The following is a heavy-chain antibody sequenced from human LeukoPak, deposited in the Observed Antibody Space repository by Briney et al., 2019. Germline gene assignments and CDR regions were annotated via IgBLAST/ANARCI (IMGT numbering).Heavy chain of an antibody. CDR1: RGSISGYS. Sequence: SETLSLTCTVSRGSISGYSWSWIRQSPGGGLEWIGYIYCSGDTAYNPSLRSRVTMSVDTSKNQFSLQLRSMTTADTAVYYCVRGPYGASISKWFDPWGQGTQVIVSP. V-gene: IGHV4-59*01. CDR3: VRGPYGASISKWFDP. D-gene: IGHD4/OR15-4a*01. CDR2: IYCSGDT. J-gene: IGHJ5*02.